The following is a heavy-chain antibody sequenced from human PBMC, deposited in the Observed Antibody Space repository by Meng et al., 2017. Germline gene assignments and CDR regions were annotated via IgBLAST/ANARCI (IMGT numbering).Heavy chain of an antibody. D-gene: IGHD2-2*01. CDR2: IYYSRST. CDR1: GGSVSSGSYY. J-gene: IGHJ6*02. CDR3: ASQLAYYYYGMDV. Sequence: SETLSLTCTVSGGSVSSGSYYWSWIRQPPGRGLEWIGYIYYSRSTHYNPSLKSRVTISVDTSKNQFSLKLSSVTAADTAVYYCASQLAYYYYGMDVWGQGTTVTVSS. V-gene: IGHV4-61*01.